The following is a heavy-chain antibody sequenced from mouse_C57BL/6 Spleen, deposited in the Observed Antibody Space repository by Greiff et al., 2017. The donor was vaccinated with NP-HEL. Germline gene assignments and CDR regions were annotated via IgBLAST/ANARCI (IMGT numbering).Heavy chain of an antibody. CDR2: ISGGGGNT. CDR3: ARQDGKGDY. V-gene: IGHV5-9*01. J-gene: IGHJ2*01. CDR1: GFTFSSYT. D-gene: IGHD1-1*01. Sequence: EVNVVESGGGLVKPGGSLKLSCAASGFTFSSYTMSWVRQTPEKRLEWVATISGGGGNTYYPDSVKGRFTISRDNAKNTLYLQMSSLRSEDTALYYCARQDGKGDYWGQGTTLTVSS.